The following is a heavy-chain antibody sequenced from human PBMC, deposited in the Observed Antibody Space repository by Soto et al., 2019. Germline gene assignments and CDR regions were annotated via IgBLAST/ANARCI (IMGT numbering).Heavy chain of an antibody. V-gene: IGHV1-3*05. D-gene: IGHD5-12*01. CDR2: INAGNGNT. J-gene: IGHJ4*02. Sequence: QVQLVQSGAEEKKPGASVKVSCKASGYTFTSYAIHWVRQAPGQRLEWMGWINAGNGNTKYSPKFQGRVTTTRDTPASTADMELSSLKSEDTAVYYCASGDRWLFDYWGQGTLVTVSS. CDR1: GYTFTSYA. CDR3: ASGDRWLFDY.